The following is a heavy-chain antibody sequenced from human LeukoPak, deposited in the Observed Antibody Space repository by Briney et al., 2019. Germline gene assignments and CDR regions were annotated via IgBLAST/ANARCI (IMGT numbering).Heavy chain of an antibody. CDR2: ISGSGGST. V-gene: IGHV3-23*01. Sequence: GGSLRLSCAASGFTFSSCAMTWVRQAPGKGLEWVSGISGSGGSTYYADSVKGRFTISRDNAKNSLYLQMNSLRDEDTAVYYCARDPDYYFDYWGQGTLVTVSS. CDR1: GFTFSSCA. CDR3: ARDPDYYFDY. J-gene: IGHJ4*02.